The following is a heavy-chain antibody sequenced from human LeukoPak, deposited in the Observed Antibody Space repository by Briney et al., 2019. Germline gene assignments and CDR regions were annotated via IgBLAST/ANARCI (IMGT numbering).Heavy chain of an antibody. J-gene: IGHJ4*02. CDR3: ARRHDYGADY. Sequence: SETLSLTCAVSGYSISSSNWWGWIRQPPGKGLEWIGSIHYSGTTYYNPSLKSRVTISVDTSKNQFSLKLTSVTAADTAVYYCARRHDYGADYWGQGTLVTVSS. CDR1: GYSISSSNW. D-gene: IGHD4-17*01. CDR2: IHYSGTT. V-gene: IGHV4-38-2*01.